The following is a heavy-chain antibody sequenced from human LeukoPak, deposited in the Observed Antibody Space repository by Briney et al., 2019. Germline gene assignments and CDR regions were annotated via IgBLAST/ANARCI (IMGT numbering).Heavy chain of an antibody. CDR2: IYSGGST. Sequence: GGSLRLSCAASGFTVSSNYMSWVRQAPGKGLEWVSVIYSGGSTYYADSVKGRFTISRDNSKNTLDLQMNSLRVEDTAVYYCARRGHGYGSPFDYWGQGTLVTVSS. J-gene: IGHJ4*02. CDR1: GFTVSSNY. CDR3: ARRGHGYGSPFDY. D-gene: IGHD5-18*01. V-gene: IGHV3-66*04.